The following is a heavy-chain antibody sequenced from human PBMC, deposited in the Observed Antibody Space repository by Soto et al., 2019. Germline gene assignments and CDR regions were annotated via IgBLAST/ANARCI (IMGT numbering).Heavy chain of an antibody. J-gene: IGHJ5*02. CDR3: ARYCLVGATEPNWCDP. CDR2: ISPYDGNR. V-gene: IGHV1-18*01. CDR1: GYTFINYG. D-gene: IGHD1-26*01. Sequence: QVQVVQSGGEVKKPGASVKVSCKASGYTFINYGITWVRQAPGQGLEWMGWISPYDGNRNYAQKFQGRVTMTRDTSTSTAYMELRSLRADDTAVYYCARYCLVGATEPNWCDPWGQGTLVTVSS.